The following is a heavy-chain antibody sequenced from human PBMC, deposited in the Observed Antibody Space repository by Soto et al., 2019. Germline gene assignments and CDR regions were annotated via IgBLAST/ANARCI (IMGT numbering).Heavy chain of an antibody. CDR1: GYRFTSYW. V-gene: IGHV5-51*01. J-gene: IGHJ5*02. CDR3: ARQGYCSGGSCYSGDWFDP. Sequence: PGDSLKVSCKGSGYRFTSYWIVLVRPLPGKGLEWLGIIYPGDSDTRYSPSFQGQVTISADKSISTAYLQWSSLKASDTATYYCARQGYCSGGSCYSGDWFDPWGQGTLVTVSS. CDR2: IYPGDSDT. D-gene: IGHD2-15*01.